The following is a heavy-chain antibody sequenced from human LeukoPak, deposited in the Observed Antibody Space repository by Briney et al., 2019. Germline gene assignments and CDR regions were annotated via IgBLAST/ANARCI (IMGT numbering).Heavy chain of an antibody. J-gene: IGHJ6*03. Sequence: SETLSLTCTVSGGSISSGSYYWSWIRQPAGKGLEWIVRIYTSGRTNYNPSLKSRVTISVDTSKNQFSLKLSSVTAADTAVYYCARELQLWSRYYYYYMDVWGKGTTVTVSS. CDR2: IYTSGRT. CDR1: GGSISSGSYY. D-gene: IGHD5-18*01. CDR3: ARELQLWSRYYYYYMDV. V-gene: IGHV4-61*02.